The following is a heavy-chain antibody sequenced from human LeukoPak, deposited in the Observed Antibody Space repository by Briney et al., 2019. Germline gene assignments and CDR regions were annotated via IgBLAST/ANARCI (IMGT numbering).Heavy chain of an antibody. V-gene: IGHV3-15*01. D-gene: IGHD3-16*02. Sequence: GGSLRLSCAASGFTFGNAWMSWVRQAPGKGLEWVGRIKSKTDGGTTDYAAPVKGRFTISRDDSKNTLYLQMNSLKTEDTAVYYCTTESHYVWGSYRPDYWGQGTLVTVSS. CDR3: TTESHYVWGSYRPDY. CDR2: IKSKTDGGTT. CDR1: GFTFGNAW. J-gene: IGHJ4*02.